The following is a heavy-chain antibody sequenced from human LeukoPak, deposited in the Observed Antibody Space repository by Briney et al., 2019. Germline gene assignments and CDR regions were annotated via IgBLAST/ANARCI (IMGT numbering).Heavy chain of an antibody. CDR2: IYASGST. V-gene: IGHV4-4*07. Sequence: SETLSLTCTVSGGSISSYYWSWIRQPAGKELEWIGRIYASGSTNYNPSLKSRVIMSVDTSKNQFSLKLSSLTAADTAVYYCARDQYCSSTSCYYFDYWGQGTLVTVSS. D-gene: IGHD2-2*01. CDR1: GGSISSYY. CDR3: ARDQYCSSTSCYYFDY. J-gene: IGHJ4*02.